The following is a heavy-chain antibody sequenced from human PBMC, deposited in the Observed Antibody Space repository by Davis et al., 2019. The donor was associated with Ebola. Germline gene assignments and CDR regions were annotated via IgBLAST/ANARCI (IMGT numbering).Heavy chain of an antibody. CDR1: GFTFSDHY. CDR2: IKNKANSYII. CDR3: ARGSGASVSRYTAYYGLDV. J-gene: IGHJ6*02. Sequence: GESLKISCAASGFTFSDHYMDWVRQAPGEGLEWVGRIKNKANSYIIEYAASMKGRFTISRDDSKNSVYLQMTGLKIEDTAVYYCARGSGASVSRYTAYYGLDVWGQGATVTVSS. D-gene: IGHD3-16*02. V-gene: IGHV3-72*01.